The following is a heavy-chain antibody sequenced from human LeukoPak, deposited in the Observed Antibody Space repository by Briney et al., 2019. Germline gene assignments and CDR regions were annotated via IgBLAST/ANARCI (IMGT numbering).Heavy chain of an antibody. CDR2: IWYDGSNK. D-gene: IGHD3-10*01. Sequence: GGSLRLSCAASGFTFSSYGMEWVRQAPGKGLEWVALIWYDGSNKYYADSVRGRFTISRDNSKNTLYLQMNSLRAEDTAVYYCARESGVRGVIDYWGQGTLVTVSS. CDR3: ARESGVRGVIDY. V-gene: IGHV3-33*08. J-gene: IGHJ4*02. CDR1: GFTFSSYG.